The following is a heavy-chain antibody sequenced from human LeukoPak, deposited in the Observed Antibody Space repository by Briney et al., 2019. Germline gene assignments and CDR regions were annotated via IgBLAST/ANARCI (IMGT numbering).Heavy chain of an antibody. J-gene: IGHJ4*02. Sequence: SVKVSCQASGGTFSSYAISWVRQAPEQGLEWMGRIIPIFGTANYAQKFQGRVTITTDESTSTAYMELSSLRSEDTAVYYCARDRGYSYGYNWGQGTLVTVSS. CDR1: GGTFSSYA. CDR3: ARDRGYSYGYN. D-gene: IGHD5-18*01. V-gene: IGHV1-69*05. CDR2: IIPIFGTA.